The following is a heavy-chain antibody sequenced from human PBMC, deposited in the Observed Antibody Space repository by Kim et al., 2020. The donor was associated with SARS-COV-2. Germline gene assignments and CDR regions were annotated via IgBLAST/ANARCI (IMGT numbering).Heavy chain of an antibody. V-gene: IGHV3-7*01. D-gene: IGHD3-22*01. CDR3: ARSSGGRRDSSGYYYLDY. CDR2: IKQDGSEK. Sequence: GGSLRLSCAASGFTFSSYWMSWVRQAPGKGLEWVANIKQDGSEKYYVDSVKGRFTISRDNAKNSLYLQMNSLRAEDTAVYYCARSSGGRRDSSGYYYLDYWGQGTLVTVSS. J-gene: IGHJ4*02. CDR1: GFTFSSYW.